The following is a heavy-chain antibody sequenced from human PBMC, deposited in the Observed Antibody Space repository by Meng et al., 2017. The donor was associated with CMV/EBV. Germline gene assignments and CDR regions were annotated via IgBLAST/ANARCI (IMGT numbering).Heavy chain of an antibody. Sequence: GESLKFSCAASGFTVSSNYMSWVRQAPGKGLEWVSVIYSGGSTYYADSVKGRFTISRDNSKNTLYLQMNSLRAEDTAVYYCARDLGYNGMDVWGQGTTVTVSS. CDR3: ARDLGYNGMDV. CDR1: GFTVSSNY. J-gene: IGHJ6*02. CDR2: IYSGGST. D-gene: IGHD2-2*02. V-gene: IGHV3-53*01.